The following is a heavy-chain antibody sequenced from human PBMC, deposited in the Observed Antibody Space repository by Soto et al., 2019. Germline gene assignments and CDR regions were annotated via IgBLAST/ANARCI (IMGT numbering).Heavy chain of an antibody. CDR2: INHSGST. CDR1: GGSFSGYY. CDR3: ARVGVASRPWFDP. D-gene: IGHD6-6*01. V-gene: IGHV4-34*01. Sequence: SETLSLTCAVYGGSFSGYYWSWIRQPPGKGLEWIGEINHSGSTNYNPSLKSRVTISVDTSKNQFSLKLSSVTAADTAVYYCARVGVASRPWFDPWGQGTLVTVSS. J-gene: IGHJ5*02.